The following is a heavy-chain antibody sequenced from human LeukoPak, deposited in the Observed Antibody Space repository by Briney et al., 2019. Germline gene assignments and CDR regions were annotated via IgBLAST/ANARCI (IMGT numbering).Heavy chain of an antibody. J-gene: IGHJ5*02. CDR2: ISAYNGNT. Sequence: ASVKVSCTASGYTFTSYGISWVRQAPGQGLEWMGWISAYNGNTNYAQKLQGRVTITTDTSTSTAYMELRSLRSDDTAVYYCARDRFFYNWFGPWGQGTLVTGSS. V-gene: IGHV1-18*01. CDR1: GYTFTSYG. D-gene: IGHD3-10*01. CDR3: ARDRFFYNWFGP.